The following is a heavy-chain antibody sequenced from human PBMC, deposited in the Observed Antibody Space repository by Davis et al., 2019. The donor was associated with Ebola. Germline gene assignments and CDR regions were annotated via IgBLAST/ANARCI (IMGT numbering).Heavy chain of an antibody. CDR3: ALDSGSYGVDY. V-gene: IGHV1-69*04. J-gene: IGHJ4*02. CDR1: RGTFSSYA. D-gene: IGHD1-26*01. Sequence: SVKVSCKAPRGTFSSYAISWLRQAPGQGLEWMGRIIPILGIANYAQKFQGRVTITAAKSTSTAYMELSSLRSEDTAVYYCALDSGSYGVDYWGQGTLVTVSS. CDR2: IIPILGIA.